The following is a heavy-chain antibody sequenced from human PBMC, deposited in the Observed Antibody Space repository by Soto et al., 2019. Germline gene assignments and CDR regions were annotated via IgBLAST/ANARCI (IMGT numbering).Heavy chain of an antibody. J-gene: IGHJ5*02. Sequence: GGSLRLSCAASGFTFSSYGMHWVRQAPGKGLEWVAVIWYDGSNKYYADSVKGRFTISRDNSKNTLYLQMNSLRAEDTAVYYCARDASAGATGGWIDPWGQGTLVTVSS. V-gene: IGHV3-33*01. CDR1: GFTFSSYG. CDR3: ARDASAGATGGWIDP. D-gene: IGHD1-26*01. CDR2: IWYDGSNK.